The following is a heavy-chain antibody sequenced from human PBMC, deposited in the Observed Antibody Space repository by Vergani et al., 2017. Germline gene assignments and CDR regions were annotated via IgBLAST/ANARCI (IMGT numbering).Heavy chain of an antibody. CDR3: ARRTYYDFRFDF. D-gene: IGHD3-3*01. CDR2: VIYSGNT. CDR1: GASIDRSKNY. V-gene: IGHV4-39*01. Sequence: QVQLQESGPGLVKPLETLSLTCSVSGASIDRSKNYWGWIRQPPGKGLEWIGSVIYSGNTNYDPSLKSRVTISIDTSKNQFSLKLNSVTAADTAVYYCARRTYYDFRFDFWGQGILVTVSS. J-gene: IGHJ5*01.